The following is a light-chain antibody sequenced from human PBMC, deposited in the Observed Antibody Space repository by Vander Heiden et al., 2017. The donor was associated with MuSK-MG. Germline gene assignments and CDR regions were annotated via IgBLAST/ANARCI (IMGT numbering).Light chain of an antibody. V-gene: IGLV3-19*01. CDR3: NYRDSSGNHLV. J-gene: IGLJ2*01. CDR2: GKN. CDR1: SLRSYY. Sequence: SSELTQDPAVSVALGQTVRITCQGDSLRSYYASWYQQKPGQAPVRVILGKNNRPSGIPDRFAGSSSGKKASFTITGAQAEDEADDDCNYRDSSGNHLVFGGGTKLTVL.